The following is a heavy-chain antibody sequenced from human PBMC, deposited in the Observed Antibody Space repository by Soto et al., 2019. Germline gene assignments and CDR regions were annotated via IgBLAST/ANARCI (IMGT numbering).Heavy chain of an antibody. Sequence: PGESLKISCKGSGYSFTSYWIGWVRQMPGKGLEWMGIIYPGDSDTRYSPSFQGQVTISADKSISTAYLQWSSLKASDTAMYYCARHTESMVPNYYYYGMDVWGQGTTVTV. V-gene: IGHV5-51*01. CDR3: ARHTESMVPNYYYYGMDV. CDR1: GYSFTSYW. J-gene: IGHJ6*02. CDR2: IYPGDSDT. D-gene: IGHD3-10*01.